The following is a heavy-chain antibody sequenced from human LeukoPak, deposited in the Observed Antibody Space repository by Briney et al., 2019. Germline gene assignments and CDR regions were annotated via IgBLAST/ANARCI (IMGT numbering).Heavy chain of an antibody. CDR1: GFTFSSYG. J-gene: IGHJ4*02. D-gene: IGHD2-2*01. CDR3: ARDLCSSSNCYLDY. Sequence: PGGSLRLSCAASGFTFSSYGMHWVRQAPGKGLEWEAVIWYDGSNKYYADSVKGRFTISRDNSKNTLYLQMNSLRAEDTAVYYCARDLCSSSNCYLDYWGQGTLVTVSS. CDR2: IWYDGSNK. V-gene: IGHV3-33*01.